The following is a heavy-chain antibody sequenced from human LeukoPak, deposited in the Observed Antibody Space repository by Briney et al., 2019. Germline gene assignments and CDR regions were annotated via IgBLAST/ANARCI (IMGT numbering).Heavy chain of an antibody. CDR1: GFTVSSNY. Sequence: GGSLRLSCAASGFTVSSNYMSWVRQAPGKGLEWVSVIYSGGSTYYADSVKGRFTISRDNAKNSLYLQMNSLRAEDTAVYYCAASIGLNDAFDIWGQGTMVTVSS. CDR3: AASIGLNDAFDI. V-gene: IGHV3-53*01. CDR2: IYSGGST. J-gene: IGHJ3*02. D-gene: IGHD6-6*01.